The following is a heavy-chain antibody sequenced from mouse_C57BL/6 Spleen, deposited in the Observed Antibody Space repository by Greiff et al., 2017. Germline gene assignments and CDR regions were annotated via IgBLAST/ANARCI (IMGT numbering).Heavy chain of an antibody. V-gene: IGHV1-39*01. J-gene: IGHJ3*01. D-gene: IGHD1-1*01. CDR1: GYSFTDYN. CDR3: AKSDYSSALFAY. Sequence: QLQESGPELVKPGASVKLSCKASGYSFTDYNMNWVKQSNGKSLEWIGVINPNNGTTSYNQKFKGKATLTVDQSSSTAYMQLNSLTSEDSAVYYSAKSDYSSALFAYWGQGTLVTVSA. CDR2: INPNNGTT.